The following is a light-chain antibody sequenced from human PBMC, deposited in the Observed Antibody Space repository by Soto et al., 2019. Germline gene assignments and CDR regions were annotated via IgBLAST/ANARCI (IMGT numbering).Light chain of an antibody. CDR3: QQYNYYPYT. J-gene: IGKJ2*01. CDR2: SAS. Sequence: DIPMTQSPSTLSASVGDRVTITCRASQSISTWLAWYHQKPGKAPKLLISSASSLESGVPSRFSGSGSGTEFSLAISSLQPYDFATYYCQQYNYYPYTFGEGTKLEIK. CDR1: QSISTW. V-gene: IGKV1-5*01.